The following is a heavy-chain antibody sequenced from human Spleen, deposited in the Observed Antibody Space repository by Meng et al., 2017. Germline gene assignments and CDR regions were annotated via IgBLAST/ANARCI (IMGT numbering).Heavy chain of an antibody. CDR3: ARDSLLGWNDVGINAFDI. V-gene: IGHV3-48*03. D-gene: IGHD1-1*01. J-gene: IGHJ3*02. CDR1: GFTFSSYE. CDR2: ISSSGSTI. Sequence: GGSLKISCAASGFTFSSYEMNWVRQAPGKGLEWVSYISSSGSTIYYADSVKGRFTISRDNAKNSLYLQMNSLRAEDTAVYYCARDSLLGWNDVGINAFDIWGQGTMVTVSS.